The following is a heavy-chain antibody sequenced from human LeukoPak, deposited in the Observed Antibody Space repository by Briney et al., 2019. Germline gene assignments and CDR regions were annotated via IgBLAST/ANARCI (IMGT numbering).Heavy chain of an antibody. Sequence: ASVKVSCKASGYTFTGYYMHWVRQAPGQGLEWMGWINPNSGGTNYAQKFQGRVTMTRDTSISTAYMELSRLRSDDTAVYYCAMRSYDSSGHLGYWGQGTLVTVSS. D-gene: IGHD3-22*01. CDR3: AMRSYDSSGHLGY. CDR2: INPNSGGT. V-gene: IGHV1-2*02. J-gene: IGHJ4*02. CDR1: GYTFTGYY.